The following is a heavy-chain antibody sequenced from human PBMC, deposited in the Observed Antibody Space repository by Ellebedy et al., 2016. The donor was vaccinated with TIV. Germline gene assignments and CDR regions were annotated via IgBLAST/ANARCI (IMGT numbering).Heavy chain of an antibody. Sequence: GESLKISXAASGFTFSDYYMSWIRQAPGKGLEWVSYISSSGSTIYYADSVKGRFTISRDNAKNSLYLQMNSLRAEDTAVYYCARDWNYYGSGSHPFDYWGQGTLVTVSS. J-gene: IGHJ4*02. CDR2: ISSSGSTI. CDR1: GFTFSDYY. D-gene: IGHD3-10*01. CDR3: ARDWNYYGSGSHPFDY. V-gene: IGHV3-11*01.